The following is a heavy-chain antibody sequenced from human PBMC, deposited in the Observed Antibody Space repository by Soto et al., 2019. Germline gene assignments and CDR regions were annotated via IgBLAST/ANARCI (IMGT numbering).Heavy chain of an antibody. Sequence: PSETLSLTCTVSGVSISNSSYYWGWIRRPPGKGLEWIGTIYYSGITYYNPSLKSRVTISVDTSKNQFSLKLTSVTAADTAVYYCARLGSNWGPGTLVTVSS. V-gene: IGHV4-39*01. J-gene: IGHJ4*02. CDR1: GVSISNSSYY. CDR2: IYYSGIT. D-gene: IGHD3-10*01. CDR3: ARLGSN.